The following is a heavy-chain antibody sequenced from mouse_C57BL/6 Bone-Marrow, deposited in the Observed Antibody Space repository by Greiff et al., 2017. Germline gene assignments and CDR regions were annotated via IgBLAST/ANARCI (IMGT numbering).Heavy chain of an antibody. CDR2: IRLKSDNYAT. Sequence: EVKVEESGGGLVQPGGSMKLSCVASGFTFSNYWMNWVRQSPEKGLEWVAQIRLKSDNYATHYAESVKGRFTISRDDSKSSVYLQMNNLRAEDTGIYYCTVEIGYFDVWGTGTTVTVSS. J-gene: IGHJ1*03. CDR3: TVEIGYFDV. V-gene: IGHV6-3*01. D-gene: IGHD5-1-1*01. CDR1: GFTFSNYW.